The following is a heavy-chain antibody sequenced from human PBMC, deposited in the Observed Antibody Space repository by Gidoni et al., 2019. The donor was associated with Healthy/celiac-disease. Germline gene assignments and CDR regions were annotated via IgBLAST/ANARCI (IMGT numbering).Heavy chain of an antibody. CDR3: ARDTPNNHGYFDL. Sequence: QVQLQESGPGLVKPSETLSLTCAVSGYSISSGYYWGWIRQPPGKGLEWIGSISHSGSTYYNPSLKSRVTISVDTSKNQFSLKLSSVTAADTAVYYCARDTPNNHGYFDLWGRGTLVTVSS. D-gene: IGHD1-20*01. CDR2: ISHSGST. CDR1: GYSISSGYY. V-gene: IGHV4-38-2*02. J-gene: IGHJ2*01.